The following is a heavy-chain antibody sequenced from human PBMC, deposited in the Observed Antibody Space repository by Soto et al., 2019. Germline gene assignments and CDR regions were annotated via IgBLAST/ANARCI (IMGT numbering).Heavy chain of an antibody. Sequence: QLHLQESDSGLVKLSQTLSLTCSVSCGSISSGGYSWVWIRQPPGKGLEWIGYIYHSVSTYYNPSLTSRATIPVDRSKNQFSLKLSSVTAADTAVYYCARVPGPWGQGTLVPVSS. CDR2: IYHSVST. CDR1: CGSISSGGYS. J-gene: IGHJ5*02. CDR3: ARVPGP. D-gene: IGHD3-10*01. V-gene: IGHV4-30-2*01.